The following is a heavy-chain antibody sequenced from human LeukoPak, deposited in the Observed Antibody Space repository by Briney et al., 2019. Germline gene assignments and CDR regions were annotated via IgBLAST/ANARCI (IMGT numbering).Heavy chain of an antibody. D-gene: IGHD2-2*01. CDR1: GGSISSHY. V-gene: IGHV4-59*11. CDR2: IYYSGST. J-gene: IGHJ6*03. CDR3: ARANGYCSSTSCAGVSRGPYYYYYYMDV. Sequence: SETLSLTCTVSGGSISSHYWSWIRQPPGKGLEWIGYIYYSGSTNYNPSLRSRVTISVDTSKNQFSLKLSSVTAADTAVYYCARANGYCSSTSCAGVSRGPYYYYYYMDVWGKGTTVTVSS.